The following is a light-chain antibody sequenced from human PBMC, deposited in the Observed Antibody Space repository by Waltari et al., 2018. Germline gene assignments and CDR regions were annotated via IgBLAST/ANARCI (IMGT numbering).Light chain of an antibody. Sequence: DIVMTQTPLSLPVSPGETASISCRSSQGLLHSDGNTYLDWYLQKPGQSPQLLIYLASKRASGVPDRFSGSGSGTDFTLSFSRVQAEDVGFYYCMQGTQLPFTFGPGTNLDIK. CDR3: MQGTQLPFT. V-gene: IGKV2-40*01. CDR1: QGLLHSDGNTY. CDR2: LAS. J-gene: IGKJ3*01.